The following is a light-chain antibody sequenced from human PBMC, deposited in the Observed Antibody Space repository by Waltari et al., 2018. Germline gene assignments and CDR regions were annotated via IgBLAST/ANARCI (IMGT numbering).Light chain of an antibody. V-gene: IGKV3D-15*01. J-gene: IGKJ2*01. CDR3: QQSRQWPRRT. CDR1: ESVGTD. Sequence: EIVMTQSPVTMSVSPGEGVTLSCTASESVGTDVAWYRPKPGQPPRLLIYYANARATGVPARISGSGSGTDFTLTISSLEPEDFAFYYCQQSRQWPRRTFGQGTKLEI. CDR2: YAN.